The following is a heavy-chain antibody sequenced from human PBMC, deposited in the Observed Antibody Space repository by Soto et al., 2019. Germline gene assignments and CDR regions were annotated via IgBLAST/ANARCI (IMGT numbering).Heavy chain of an antibody. J-gene: IGHJ3*02. CDR2: ISAYNGNT. D-gene: IGHD3-9*01. Sequence: GASVKVSCKASGYTFTSYGISWVRQAPGQGLEWMGWISAYNGNTNYAQKLQGRVTMTRDTSTSTVYMELSSLRSEDTAVYYCARANVGHILTGYYSAFDIWGQGTRVTVSS. CDR1: GYTFTSYG. V-gene: IGHV1-18*01. CDR3: ARANVGHILTGYYSAFDI.